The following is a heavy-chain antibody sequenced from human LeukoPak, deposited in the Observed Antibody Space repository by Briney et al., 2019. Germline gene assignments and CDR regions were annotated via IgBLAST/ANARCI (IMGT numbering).Heavy chain of an antibody. Sequence: SETLSLSCTVSGGSISTYYWSWLRQPAGKGLEWIGRIYTNGNTNYSPSLKSRVTMSIDTSKNQFSLKLSSVTAADTAVYYCARDSGLWFGLWGQGTLVTVSS. V-gene: IGHV4-4*07. CDR1: GGSISTYY. CDR3: ARDSGLWFGL. D-gene: IGHD1-14*01. CDR2: IYTNGNT. J-gene: IGHJ5*02.